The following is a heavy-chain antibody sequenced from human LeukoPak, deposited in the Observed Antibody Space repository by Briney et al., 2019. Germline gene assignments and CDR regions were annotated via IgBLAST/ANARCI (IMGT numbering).Heavy chain of an antibody. Sequence: ASVKVSCKASGYTFTDYYIHWVRQAPGQGLEWMGWINPNSGGTNSAQKFQGRVTMTKDTSISTAYMELSRLRSDDTAVYFCARAIAVVDCWGQGTLVTVSS. J-gene: IGHJ4*02. CDR2: INPNSGGT. CDR3: ARAIAVVDC. V-gene: IGHV1-2*02. D-gene: IGHD6-19*01. CDR1: GYTFTDYY.